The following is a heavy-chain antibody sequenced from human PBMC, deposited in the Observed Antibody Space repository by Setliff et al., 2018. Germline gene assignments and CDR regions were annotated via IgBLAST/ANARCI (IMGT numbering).Heavy chain of an antibody. Sequence: SVKVSCKASGGTFSSYGISWVRQAPGQGLEWLGGTIPNFGTTNYAQEFQGRVTIITDESTSTAYMELSSLRFEDTAMYYCAREGVDTRSSTDYRYYMDVWGKGTTVTVSS. CDR1: GGTFSSYG. J-gene: IGHJ6*03. CDR2: TIPNFGTT. CDR3: AREGVDTRSSTDYRYYMDV. V-gene: IGHV1-69*05. D-gene: IGHD5-18*01.